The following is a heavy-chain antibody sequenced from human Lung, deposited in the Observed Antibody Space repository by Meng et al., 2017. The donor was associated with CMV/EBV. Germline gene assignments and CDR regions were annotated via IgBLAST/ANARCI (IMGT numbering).Heavy chain of an antibody. Sequence: GESXKISCAASGFMFSDYYITWIRQAPGKVLERVSYISGGGGTIYDADSVKGRFIISRDNARNSLYLQMNSLRAEDTAVYYCARAAFLRNYFDYWGQGTLVTVSS. J-gene: IGHJ4*02. V-gene: IGHV3-11*04. CDR1: GFMFSDYY. CDR2: ISGGGGTI. CDR3: ARAAFLRNYFDY. D-gene: IGHD6-25*01.